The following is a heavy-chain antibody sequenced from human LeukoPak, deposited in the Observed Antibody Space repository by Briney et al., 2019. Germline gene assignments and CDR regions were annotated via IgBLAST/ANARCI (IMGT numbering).Heavy chain of an antibody. J-gene: IGHJ3*02. CDR1: GFTFSSYG. Sequence: GGSLRLSCAASGFTFSSYGMHWVRQAPGKGMEWVAVISYDGSNKYYAGSVKGRFTISRDNSKNTLYLQMNSLRAEDTAVYYCAKDLTVDAFDIWGQGTMVTVSS. V-gene: IGHV3-30*18. CDR3: AKDLTVDAFDI. D-gene: IGHD1-20*01. CDR2: ISYDGSNK.